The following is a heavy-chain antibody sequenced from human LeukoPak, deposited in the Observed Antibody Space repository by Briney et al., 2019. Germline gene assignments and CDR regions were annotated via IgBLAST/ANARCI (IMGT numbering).Heavy chain of an antibody. D-gene: IGHD6-19*01. J-gene: IGHJ3*02. Sequence: SETLSLTCAVYGGSFSGYYWSWIRQPPGKGLEWIGEINHSGSTNYNPSLKSRVTISVDTSKNQFSLKLSSVTAADTAVYYCARESGGWLLNEDDAFDIWGQGTMVTVSS. V-gene: IGHV4-34*01. CDR1: GGSFSGYY. CDR3: ARESGGWLLNEDDAFDI. CDR2: INHSGST.